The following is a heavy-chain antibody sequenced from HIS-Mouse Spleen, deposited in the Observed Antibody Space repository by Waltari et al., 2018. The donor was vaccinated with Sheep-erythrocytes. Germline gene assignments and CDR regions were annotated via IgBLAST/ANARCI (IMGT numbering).Heavy chain of an antibody. D-gene: IGHD1-26*01. V-gene: IGHV3-21*01. J-gene: IGHJ4*02. CDR2: ISSSNYI. CDR1: GFTFSSYS. Sequence: EVQLVESGGGLVKPGGSLRLSCAASGFTFSSYSMNWVRQAPGKGLEGVLSISSSNYIYYADSVKGRFTISRDNAKNSLYLQMNSLRAEDTAVYYCARVASGATFDYWGQGTLGTVSS. CDR3: ARVASGATFDY.